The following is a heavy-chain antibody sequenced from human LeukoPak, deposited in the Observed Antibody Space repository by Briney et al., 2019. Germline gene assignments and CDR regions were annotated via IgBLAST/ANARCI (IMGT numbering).Heavy chain of an antibody. CDR2: IDYSGTT. Sequence: SETLSLTCTVSGGSISNSNFFWAWIRRPPGKGLEWIGSIDYSGTTYYNPSLKSRVTISVDTSKNQFSLKLSSVTAADTAVYYCARGGAIFGVGGPLDYWGQGTLVTVSS. V-gene: IGHV4-39*07. J-gene: IGHJ4*02. D-gene: IGHD3-3*01. CDR1: GGSISNSNFF. CDR3: ARGGAIFGVGGPLDY.